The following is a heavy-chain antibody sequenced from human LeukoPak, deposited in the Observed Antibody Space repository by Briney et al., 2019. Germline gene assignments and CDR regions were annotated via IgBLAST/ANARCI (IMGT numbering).Heavy chain of an antibody. Sequence: PSETLSLTCTVSGGSISSHYWSWIRQPPGKGLEWIGYTYYSGSTNYNPSLKSRVTISVDTSKNQFSLKLSSVTAADTAVYYCARDRRITIFGVKNWYFDLWGRGTLVTVSS. V-gene: IGHV4-59*11. CDR2: TYYSGST. CDR1: GGSISSHY. CDR3: ARDRRITIFGVKNWYFDL. D-gene: IGHD3-3*01. J-gene: IGHJ2*01.